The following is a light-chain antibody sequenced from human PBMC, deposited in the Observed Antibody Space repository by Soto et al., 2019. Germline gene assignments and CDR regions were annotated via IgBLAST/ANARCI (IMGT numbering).Light chain of an antibody. CDR1: QTISSW. Sequence: DIQMTQSPSTLSGSVGDRVTITCRASQTISSWLAWYQQKPGKAPKLLIYKASTLKSGVPSRFSGSGSGTECTLTISSLQPDDFATYYCQHYNSYSEALGQGTKVDI. J-gene: IGKJ1*01. CDR2: KAS. CDR3: QHYNSYSEA. V-gene: IGKV1-5*03.